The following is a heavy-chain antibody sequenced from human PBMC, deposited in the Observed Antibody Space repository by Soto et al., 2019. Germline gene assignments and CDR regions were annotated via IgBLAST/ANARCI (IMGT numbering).Heavy chain of an antibody. V-gene: IGHV3-48*03. J-gene: IGHJ6*02. CDR1: GFTFSSYE. D-gene: IGHD6-13*01. CDR2: ISSSGSTI. CDR3: ARDQEAGSFFPYYYGMDV. Sequence: EVQLVESGGGLVQPGGSLRLSCATSGFTFSSYEMNWVRQAPGKGLEWVSYISSSGSTIYYADSVKGRFTISRDNAKKLTFLQMESPGGEGTAGYYRARDQEAGSFFPYYYGMDVWGQGTTVTVSS.